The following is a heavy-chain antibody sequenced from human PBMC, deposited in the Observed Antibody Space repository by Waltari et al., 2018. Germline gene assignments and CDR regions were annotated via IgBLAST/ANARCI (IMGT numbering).Heavy chain of an antibody. CDR3: ARDRGVVTPGPYDY. Sequence: EVQLVESGGGLVQPGGSLRLSCAASGFTFSSYEMTWVRQAPGKGLEWVSYISSSGSTIYYADAVKGRFTISRDNAKNSLYLQMNSLRAEDTAVYYCARDRGVVTPGPYDYWGQGTLVTVSS. D-gene: IGHD2-15*01. J-gene: IGHJ4*02. V-gene: IGHV3-48*03. CDR2: ISSSGSTI. CDR1: GFTFSSYE.